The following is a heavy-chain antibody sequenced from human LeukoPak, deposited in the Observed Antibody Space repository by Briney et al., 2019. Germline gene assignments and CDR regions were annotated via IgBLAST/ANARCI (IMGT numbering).Heavy chain of an antibody. Sequence: PGGSLRLSCAASEFTFSSYAMSWVRQAPGKGLEWVSAISGSGGSTYYADSVKGRFTISRDNSKNTLYLQMNSLRAEDTAVYYCAKGRYCSGGSCYSRGYFDYWGQGTLVTVSS. J-gene: IGHJ4*02. V-gene: IGHV3-23*01. CDR2: ISGSGGST. CDR1: EFTFSSYA. CDR3: AKGRYCSGGSCYSRGYFDY. D-gene: IGHD2-15*01.